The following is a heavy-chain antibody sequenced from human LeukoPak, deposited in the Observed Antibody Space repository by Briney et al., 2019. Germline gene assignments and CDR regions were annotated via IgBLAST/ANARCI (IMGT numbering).Heavy chain of an antibody. V-gene: IGHV1-46*01. D-gene: IGHD5-12*01. J-gene: IGHJ6*02. CDR2: INPSGGST. CDR1: GGTFSSYA. CDR3: AREREVARQYIYYYYGMDV. Sequence: ASVKVSCKASGGTFSSYAISWVRQAPGQGLEWMGIINPSGGSTSYAQKFQGRVTMTRDTSTSTVYMEMSSLRSEDTAVYYCAREREVARQYIYYYYGMDVWGQGTTVTVSS.